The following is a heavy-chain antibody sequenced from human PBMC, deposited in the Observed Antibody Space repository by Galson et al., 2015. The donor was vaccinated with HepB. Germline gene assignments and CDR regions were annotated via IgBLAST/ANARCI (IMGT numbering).Heavy chain of an antibody. CDR3: ARGPVMDYVDY. CDR2: ISYDGSNK. J-gene: IGHJ4*02. Sequence: SLRLSCAASGFTFSSYAMHWVRQAPGKGLEWVAVISYDGSNKYYADSVKGRFTISRDNSKNTLYLQMNSLRAEDTAVYYCARGPVMDYVDYWGQGTLVTVSS. V-gene: IGHV3-30*04. CDR1: GFTFSSYA. D-gene: IGHD3-16*01.